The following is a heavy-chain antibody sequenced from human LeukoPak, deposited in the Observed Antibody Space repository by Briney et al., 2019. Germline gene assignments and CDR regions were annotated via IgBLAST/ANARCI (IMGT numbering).Heavy chain of an antibody. D-gene: IGHD2-15*01. V-gene: IGHV1-18*01. CDR2: ISCYNGDT. CDR3: ARDPSNTSGHNAWFDY. CDR1: GYTLNRHG. J-gene: IGHJ5*01. Sequence: ASVKVSCKASGYTLNRHGISWVRQAPGQGPEWMGWISCYNGDTHYAQNYQGRLTMTTDTSTSTAYMELRSLRSDDTAVCYCARDPSNTSGHNAWFDYWGQGTLVTVSS.